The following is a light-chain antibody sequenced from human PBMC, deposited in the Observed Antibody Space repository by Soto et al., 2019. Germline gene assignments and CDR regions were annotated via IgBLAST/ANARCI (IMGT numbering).Light chain of an antibody. Sequence: DIQMTQSPSSLSASVGDRVTITCRASQSISSYLNWYQQKPGKAPKLLIYAASSLQSGVPSRFSGSGSGTDFTLTISSLQPEDFATYYCQQSYPGVTFGPGTKVDIK. V-gene: IGKV1-39*01. CDR2: AAS. CDR1: QSISSY. CDR3: QQSYPGVT. J-gene: IGKJ3*01.